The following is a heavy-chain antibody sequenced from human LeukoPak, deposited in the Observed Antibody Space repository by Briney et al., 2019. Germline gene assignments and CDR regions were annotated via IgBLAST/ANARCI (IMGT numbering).Heavy chain of an antibody. CDR3: ARSIVGTTSAFDI. J-gene: IGHJ3*02. CDR1: GLTVSSNY. D-gene: IGHD1-26*01. CDR2: IYSGGST. Sequence: GGSLRLSCAASGLTVSSNYMSWVRHSPGKGLEWVSVIYSGGSTYYANSVKGRFTISRDNSKNTLYLQVNSLRAEDTAVYYCARSIVGTTSAFDIWGQGTMVTVSS. V-gene: IGHV3-66*01.